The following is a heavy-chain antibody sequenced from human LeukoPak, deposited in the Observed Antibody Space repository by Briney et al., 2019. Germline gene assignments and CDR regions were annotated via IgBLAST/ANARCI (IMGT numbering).Heavy chain of an antibody. CDR3: AELGITMIGGV. CDR2: IGSSDTTT. V-gene: IGHV3-48*03. J-gene: IGHJ6*04. Sequence: GGSLRLSCVASGFTFSVYEMNWVRQAPGKGLEWLSYIGSSDTTTHYADSVKGRFTISRDNAKNSLLLQMNSLRAEDTAVYYCAELGITMIGGVWGKGTTVTISS. CDR1: GFTFSVYE. D-gene: IGHD3-10*02.